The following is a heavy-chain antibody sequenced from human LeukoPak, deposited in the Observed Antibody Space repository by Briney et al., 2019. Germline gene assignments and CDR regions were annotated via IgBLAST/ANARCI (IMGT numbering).Heavy chain of an antibody. Sequence: GGSLRLSCAASGFTFSSYAMSWVRQAPGKGLEWVSAISGSGGNTYYADSVKGRFTISRDNSKNTLYLQMNSLRAEDTAVYYCARVGSYYYYGMDVWGQGTTVTVSS. CDR1: GFTFSSYA. CDR2: ISGSGGNT. V-gene: IGHV3-23*01. J-gene: IGHJ6*02. CDR3: ARVGSYYYYGMDV.